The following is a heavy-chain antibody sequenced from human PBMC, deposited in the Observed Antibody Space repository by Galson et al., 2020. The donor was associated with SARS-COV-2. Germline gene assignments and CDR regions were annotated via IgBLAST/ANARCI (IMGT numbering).Heavy chain of an antibody. CDR2: IYYSGST. CDR3: AGQLWLRGAFDI. D-gene: IGHD5-18*01. V-gene: IGHV4-39*01. Sequence: SETLSLTCTVSGGSISSSSYYWGWIRQPPGKGLEWIGSIYYSGSTYYNQSLKSRVTISVDTSKNQFSLKLSSVTAADTAVYYCAGQLWLRGAFDIWGQGTMVTVSS. CDR1: GGSISSSSYY. J-gene: IGHJ3*02.